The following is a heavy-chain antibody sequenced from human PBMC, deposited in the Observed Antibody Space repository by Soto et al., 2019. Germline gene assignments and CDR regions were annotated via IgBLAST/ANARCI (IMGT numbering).Heavy chain of an antibody. J-gene: IGHJ5*02. CDR3: ARLFCSTSTCDSWFDP. V-gene: IGHV5-10-1*01. D-gene: IGHD2-2*01. CDR1: GYTFTTFW. CDR2: VDPRDSSV. Sequence: GESLKISCTGFGYTFTTFWISWVRQMPGKGLEWMGRVDPRDSSVNYNPSFQGRVTISVDKSISTAYLQWGSLKASDTAMYYCARLFCSTSTCDSWFDPWGQGTLVTVSS.